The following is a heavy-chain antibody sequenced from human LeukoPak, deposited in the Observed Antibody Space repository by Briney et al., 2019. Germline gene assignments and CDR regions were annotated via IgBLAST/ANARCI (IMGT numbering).Heavy chain of an antibody. CDR2: IYYSGST. CDR3: ARPHVIAEDAFDI. J-gene: IGHJ3*02. Sequence: PSETLSLTCTVSGGSISSSSYYWGWIRQPPGKGLEWIGSIYYSGSTYYNPSLKSRVTISVDTSKNQFSLKLSSVTAADTAVYYCARPHVIAEDAFDIWGQGTMVTVSS. V-gene: IGHV4-39*07. CDR1: GGSISSSSYY. D-gene: IGHD6-13*01.